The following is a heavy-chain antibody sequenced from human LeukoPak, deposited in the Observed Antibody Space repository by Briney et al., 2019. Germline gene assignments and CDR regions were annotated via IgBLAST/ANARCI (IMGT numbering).Heavy chain of an antibody. CDR3: ARVRWGGLYYFDY. CDR2: ISGSGGST. CDR1: GFTFSSYG. Sequence: GGTLRLSCAASGFTFSSYGMSWVRQAPGKGLEWVSAISGSGGSTYYADSVKGRFTISRDNSKNTLYLQMNSLRAEDTAVYYCARVRWGGLYYFDYWGQGTLVTVSS. V-gene: IGHV3-23*01. D-gene: IGHD3-16*01. J-gene: IGHJ4*02.